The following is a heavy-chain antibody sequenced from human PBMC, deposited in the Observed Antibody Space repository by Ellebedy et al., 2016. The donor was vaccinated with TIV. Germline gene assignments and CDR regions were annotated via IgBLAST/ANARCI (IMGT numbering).Heavy chain of an antibody. CDR3: AVLVGATNVDY. CDR1: GFTFDGYT. V-gene: IGHV3-9*01. Sequence: GGSLRLXXVASGFTFDGYTMHWVRQRPGKGLEWVSSIGWNGGALDYADSVKGRFTISRDNAKNSLFLQMNSLRDEDTALYYCAVLVGATNVDYWGQGTLVTVSS. J-gene: IGHJ4*02. D-gene: IGHD1-26*01. CDR2: IGWNGGAL.